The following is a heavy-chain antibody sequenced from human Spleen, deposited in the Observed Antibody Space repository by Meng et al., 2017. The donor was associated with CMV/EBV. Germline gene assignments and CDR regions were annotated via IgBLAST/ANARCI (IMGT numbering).Heavy chain of an antibody. CDR2: IYYSGST. CDR3: ARVPQLVPFDY. J-gene: IGHJ4*02. V-gene: IGHV4-39*07. D-gene: IGHD6-13*01. Sequence: QVQLQESGPGLVKPSETLSLTCTVSGGSISSSSYYWGWIRQPPGKGLEWIGSIYYSGSTYYNPSLKSRVTISVDTSKNQFSLKLSSVTAADTAVHYCARVPQLVPFDYWGQGTLVTVSS. CDR1: GGSISSSSYY.